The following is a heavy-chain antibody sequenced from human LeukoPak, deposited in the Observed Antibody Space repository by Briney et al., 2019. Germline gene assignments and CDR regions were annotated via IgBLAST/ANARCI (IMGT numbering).Heavy chain of an antibody. J-gene: IGHJ4*02. CDR3: ARRPRLLWFGELYGDYFDY. CDR2: INHSGST. Sequence: PSETLSLTCAVYGGSFSGYYWSWIRQPPGKGLEWIGEINHSGSTNYNPSLKSRVTISVDTPKNQFSLKLSSVTAADTAVYYCARRPRLLWFGELYGDYFDYWGQGTLVTVSS. V-gene: IGHV4-34*01. D-gene: IGHD3-10*01. CDR1: GGSFSGYY.